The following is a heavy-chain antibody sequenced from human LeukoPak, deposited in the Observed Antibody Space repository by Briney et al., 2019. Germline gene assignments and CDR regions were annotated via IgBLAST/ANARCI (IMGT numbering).Heavy chain of an antibody. D-gene: IGHD3-22*01. V-gene: IGHV3-23*01. CDR3: ARKSSHFDSSGYFDY. Sequence: PGGSLRLSCAAPGFTFSSYAMAWVRQAPGKGLEWVSDLGGNSGYTYYADSVKGRFTVSRDNSKNTLSLQMNSLRAEDTAVYYCARKSSHFDSSGYFDYWGRGTLLTVSS. CDR1: GFTFSSYA. CDR2: LGGNSGYT. J-gene: IGHJ4*02.